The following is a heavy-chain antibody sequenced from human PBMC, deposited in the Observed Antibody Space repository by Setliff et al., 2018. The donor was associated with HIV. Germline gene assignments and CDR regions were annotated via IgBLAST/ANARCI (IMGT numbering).Heavy chain of an antibody. CDR3: ARDDGGYNYEEAFDM. J-gene: IGHJ3*02. CDR2: IIPIFGTA. V-gene: IGHV1-69*13. CDR1: GGTFSSYA. Sequence: GASVKVSCKASGGTFSSYAISWVRQAPGQGLEWMGGIIPIFGTANDAQKFQGRVTITADESTGTAYMELSSLRSKDTAVYYCARDDGGYNYEEAFDMWGQGTRVTVSS. D-gene: IGHD3-16*01.